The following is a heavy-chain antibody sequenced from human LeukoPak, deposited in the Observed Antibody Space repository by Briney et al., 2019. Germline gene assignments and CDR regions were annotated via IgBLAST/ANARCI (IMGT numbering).Heavy chain of an antibody. Sequence: SETLSLTCTVSGGSISSYYWSWIRKPPGKGLEWIGYIYYSGSTNDNTSLKSPVTISVDTSKNQFALKLSSVTAADTAVYYCARHPAVAGYYFDYWGQGTLVTVSS. CDR2: IYYSGST. V-gene: IGHV4-59*08. CDR3: ARHPAVAGYYFDY. J-gene: IGHJ4*02. D-gene: IGHD6-19*01. CDR1: GGSISSYY.